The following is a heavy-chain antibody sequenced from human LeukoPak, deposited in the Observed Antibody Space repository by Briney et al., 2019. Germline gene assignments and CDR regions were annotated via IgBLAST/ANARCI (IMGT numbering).Heavy chain of an antibody. CDR3: VRRGRSESFDI. V-gene: IGHV5-51*01. D-gene: IGHD3-10*01. CDR2: IYPGDSDT. CDR1: GYTFTTYW. Sequence: GESLKISCKGSGYTFTTYWIGWVRQMPGKGLEWMAIIYPGDSDTRYSPSFQGQVTISADKSISTAYLQWSSLKASDTSMYYCVRRGRSESFDIWGQGTMVTVSS. J-gene: IGHJ3*02.